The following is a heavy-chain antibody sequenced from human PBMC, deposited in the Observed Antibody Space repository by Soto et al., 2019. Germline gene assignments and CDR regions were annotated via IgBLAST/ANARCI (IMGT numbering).Heavy chain of an antibody. CDR1: GASISGFY. CDR3: AKIVRRIAAAEGWFDP. Sequence: PSETLSLTCTVSGASISGFYWSWIRKSAGKGLEWIGRIYATGTTDYNPSLKSRVMMSVDTSKKQFSLKLRSVTAADTAVYYCAKIVRRIAAAEGWFDPWGQGTLVTVSS. J-gene: IGHJ5*02. D-gene: IGHD6-13*01. V-gene: IGHV4-4*07. CDR2: IYATGTT.